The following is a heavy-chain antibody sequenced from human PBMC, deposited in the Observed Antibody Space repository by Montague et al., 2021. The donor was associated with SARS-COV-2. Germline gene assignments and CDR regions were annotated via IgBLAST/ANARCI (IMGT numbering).Heavy chain of an antibody. CDR3: AKGGFYRFDAFDT. V-gene: IGHV3-74*01. Sequence: SLRLSCAASGFTFSSYWMHWVRQAPGKGLVWVSYINSDGSITHYADSVKGRFTISRDNAKSTLYLQMNNLRAEDTAVHYCAKGGFYRFDAFDTWGQGTIVTASS. CDR2: INSDGSIT. D-gene: IGHD2/OR15-2a*01. CDR1: GFTFSSYW. J-gene: IGHJ3*02.